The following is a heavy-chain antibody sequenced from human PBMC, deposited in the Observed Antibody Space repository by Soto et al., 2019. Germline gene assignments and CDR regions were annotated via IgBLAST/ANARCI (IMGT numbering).Heavy chain of an antibody. D-gene: IGHD3-22*01. J-gene: IGHJ4*02. Sequence: GGSLRLSCAASGFTFSSYSMNWVRQAPGKGLEWVSVISGSGGSTHYADSVKGRSTISRDNSKNTLYLQVNSLRAEDTAVYYCAKEADISGYHPDYWGQGTQVTVSS. CDR2: ISGSGGST. V-gene: IGHV3-23*01. CDR1: GFTFSSYS. CDR3: AKEADISGYHPDY.